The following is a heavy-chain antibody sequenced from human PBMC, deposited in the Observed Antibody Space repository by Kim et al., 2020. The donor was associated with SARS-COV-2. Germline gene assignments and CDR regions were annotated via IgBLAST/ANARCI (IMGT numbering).Heavy chain of an antibody. Sequence: GGSLRLSCAASGFTFSSYAMHWVRQAPGKGLEWVSTMSVSGGRTYYADSVKGRFSISRDDSKNTLYLQMNSLRAEDTALYYCAKGRTSAYDYFDYWGQGT. CDR2: MSVSGGRT. J-gene: IGHJ4*02. CDR3: AKGRTSAYDYFDY. V-gene: IGHV3-23*01. D-gene: IGHD5-12*01. CDR1: GFTFSSYA.